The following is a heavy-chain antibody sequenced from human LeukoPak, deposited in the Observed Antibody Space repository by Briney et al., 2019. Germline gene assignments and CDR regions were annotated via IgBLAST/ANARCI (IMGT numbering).Heavy chain of an antibody. V-gene: IGHV4-38-2*02. J-gene: IGHJ6*03. CDR1: GYSISSGYY. Sequence: SETLSLTCTVSGYSISSGYYWSWIRQPPGKGLEWIGEINHSGSTNYNPSLKSRVTISVDTSKNQFSLKLSSVTAADTAVYYCARGLVDTAMAPMDVWGKGTTVTVSS. CDR3: ARGLVDTAMAPMDV. CDR2: INHSGST. D-gene: IGHD5-18*01.